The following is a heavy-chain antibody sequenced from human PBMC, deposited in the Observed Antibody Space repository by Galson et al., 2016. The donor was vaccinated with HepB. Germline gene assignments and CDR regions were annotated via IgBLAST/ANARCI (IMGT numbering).Heavy chain of an antibody. D-gene: IGHD2-15*01. J-gene: IGHJ4*02. CDR2: ISGGGSST. Sequence: SVKVSCKASGFKFTDYGITWVRQAPGQGLEWMGRISGGGSSTKIAQKFQDRVTLTTETSTGTAYMELKNLTSDDTAVYFCARGCRQTATSCYLRGVDYWGQGSPVTVSS. CDR3: ARGCRQTATSCYLRGVDY. V-gene: IGHV1-18*01. CDR1: GFKFTDYG.